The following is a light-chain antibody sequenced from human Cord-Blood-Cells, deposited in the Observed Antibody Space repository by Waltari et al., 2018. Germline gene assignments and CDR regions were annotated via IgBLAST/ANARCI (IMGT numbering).Light chain of an antibody. CDR3: QQYDNLPWT. CDR1: QDISNY. V-gene: IGKV1-33*01. CDR2: DAS. J-gene: IGKJ1*01. Sequence: DIQMIQSPSPMSASVGARVTITCQASQDISNYLNWYQQKPGKATKLLIYDASNLETGVPSRFSGSRSGTDFTFTISSLQPEDIATYYCQQYDNLPWTFGQGTKVEIK.